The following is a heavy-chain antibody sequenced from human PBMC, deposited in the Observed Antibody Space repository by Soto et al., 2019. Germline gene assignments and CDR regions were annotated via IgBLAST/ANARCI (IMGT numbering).Heavy chain of an antibody. J-gene: IGHJ5*02. D-gene: IGHD6-19*01. CDR1: GGSISSGGYY. V-gene: IGHV4-31*03. CDR2: IYYSGST. CDR3: ARAQAVFPIAVAGTPNWFDP. Sequence: SETLSLTCTVSGGSISSGGYYWSWIRQHPGKGLEWIGYIYYSGSTYYNPSLKSRVTISVDTSKNQFSLKLSSVTAADTAVYYCARAQAVFPIAVAGTPNWFDPWGQGTLVTVSS.